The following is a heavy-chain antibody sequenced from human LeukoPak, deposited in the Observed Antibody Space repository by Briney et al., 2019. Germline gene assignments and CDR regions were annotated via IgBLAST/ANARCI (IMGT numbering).Heavy chain of an antibody. V-gene: IGHV1-18*01. CDR3: ARDYSSSTTPDY. CDR2: ISAHNGNT. Sequence: ASVKVSCKASGGTFSSYAISWVRQAPGQGLEWMGWISAHNGNTNYAQKLQGRVTMTTDTSTSTAYMELRSLRSDDTAVYYCARDYSSSTTPDYWGQGTLVTVSS. J-gene: IGHJ4*02. CDR1: GGTFSSYA. D-gene: IGHD6-13*01.